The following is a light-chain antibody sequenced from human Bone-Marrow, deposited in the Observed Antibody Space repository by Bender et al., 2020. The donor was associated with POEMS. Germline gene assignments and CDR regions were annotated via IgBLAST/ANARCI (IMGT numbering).Light chain of an antibody. CDR1: SSNIGAHA. Sequence: QSVLTQPPSASGTPGQRVTISCSGCSSNIGAHAVHWYQHLPGTAPQLLIYSSLLRPSEVPDRFSGSRSGTSASLAISGLQSEDEADYYCAVWDDSLNGWVFGGGTKLTV. V-gene: IGLV1-44*01. J-gene: IGLJ3*02. CDR3: AVWDDSLNGWV. CDR2: SSL.